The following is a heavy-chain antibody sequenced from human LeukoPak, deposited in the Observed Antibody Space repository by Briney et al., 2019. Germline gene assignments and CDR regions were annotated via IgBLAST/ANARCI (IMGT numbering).Heavy chain of an antibody. CDR1: GFTISSYA. J-gene: IGHJ4*02. Sequence: SGRSLRLSCAASGFTISSYAMHWVRQAPGKGLEWVGVISYDGSNKYYADSVKGRFTISRDNSKNTLYLQMNSLRAEDTAVYYCAKGYCSSTSCYRGGYYFDYWGQGTLVTVSS. CDR2: ISYDGSNK. CDR3: AKGYCSSTSCYRGGYYFDY. D-gene: IGHD2-2*02. V-gene: IGHV3-30-3*01.